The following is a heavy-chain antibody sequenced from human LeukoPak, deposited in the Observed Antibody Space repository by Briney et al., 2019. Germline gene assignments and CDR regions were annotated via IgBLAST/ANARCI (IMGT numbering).Heavy chain of an antibody. CDR3: ARGNIATRRGENWFDP. CDR1: GYTFTGDF. Sequence: GASVKVSCRASGYTFTGDFIHWVRQAPGQGLEWMGWINSDSGGTNYARKFQGRVTMTRDTSISTAYMELSSLRSDDTAVFYYARGNIATRRGENWFDPWGQGTLVTVSS. CDR2: INSDSGGT. J-gene: IGHJ5*02. V-gene: IGHV1-2*02. D-gene: IGHD6-6*01.